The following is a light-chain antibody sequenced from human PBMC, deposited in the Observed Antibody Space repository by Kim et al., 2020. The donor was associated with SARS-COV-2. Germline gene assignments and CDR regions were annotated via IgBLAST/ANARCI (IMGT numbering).Light chain of an antibody. V-gene: IGLV1-51*01. J-gene: IGLJ3*02. CDR3: ATRDSSLSVGV. CDR2: DND. Sequence: QSVLTQPPSVSAAPGHKVTISCSGSRSNIGNNPVSWYQQFPGTAPRLITYDNDKRPSGIPDRFSSSKSGTSATLGITGLRIGDEADYYCATRDSSLSVGVFGGGTQLTVL. CDR1: RSNIGNNP.